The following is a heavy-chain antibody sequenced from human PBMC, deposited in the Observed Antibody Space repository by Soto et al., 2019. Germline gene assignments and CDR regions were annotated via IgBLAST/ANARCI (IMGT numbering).Heavy chain of an antibody. CDR2: IYNSGRT. V-gene: IGHV4-39*07. Sequence: SETLSLTCTVSGGSISSSSYYWGWIRQPPGKGLEWIGSIYNSGRTNYNPSLKSRVTISVDTSKNQFSLKLSSVTAADTAVYYCAREIYGDYFDYWGQGTLVTVSS. CDR3: AREIYGDYFDY. J-gene: IGHJ4*02. D-gene: IGHD4-17*01. CDR1: GGSISSSSYY.